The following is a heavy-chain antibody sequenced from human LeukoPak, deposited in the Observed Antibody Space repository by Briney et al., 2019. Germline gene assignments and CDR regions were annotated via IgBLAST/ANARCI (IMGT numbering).Heavy chain of an antibody. D-gene: IGHD6-6*01. J-gene: IGHJ4*02. CDR2: MNPNSGNT. CDR1: GYTFTSYD. Sequence: ASVKVSCKASGYTFTSYDINWVRQATGQGLAWMGWMNPNSGNTGYAQRFQGRVTMTRNTSISTAYMELSSLRSEDTAVYYCARGPYSSSTDYFDYWGQGTLVTVSS. CDR3: ARGPYSSSTDYFDY. V-gene: IGHV1-8*01.